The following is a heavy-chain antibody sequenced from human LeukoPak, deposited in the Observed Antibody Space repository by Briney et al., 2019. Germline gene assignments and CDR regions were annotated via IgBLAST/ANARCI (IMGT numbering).Heavy chain of an antibody. V-gene: IGHV4-31*03. CDR2: IYYTGIT. D-gene: IGHD6-19*01. CDR1: GGSISSGANY. CDR3: ARDLTSSSWYWFDP. Sequence: SQTLSLTCTVSGGSISSGANYYNWIRQHPGKGLEWIGYIYYTGITSYNPSLKSRVTMSVDTSMNQLSLKLTSLTAADTAVYYCARDLTSSSWYWFDPWGQGILVTVSS. J-gene: IGHJ5*02.